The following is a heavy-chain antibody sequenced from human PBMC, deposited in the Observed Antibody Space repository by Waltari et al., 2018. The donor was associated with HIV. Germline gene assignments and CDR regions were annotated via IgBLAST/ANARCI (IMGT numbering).Heavy chain of an antibody. J-gene: IGHJ6*02. CDR1: GYIFTNYC. CDR2: ISVYNATT. CDR3: ARGLGGSYYYGVDV. Sequence: QVHLVQSGAEVKMPGASVRVSCKTSGYIFTNYCVSWVRQAPGQGLEWLGWISVYNATTTYAQRLQGRVTLTTNTSTSTAYMELRSLRSDDTAVYYCARGLGGSYYYGVDVWGQGTTVTVS. V-gene: IGHV1-18*01.